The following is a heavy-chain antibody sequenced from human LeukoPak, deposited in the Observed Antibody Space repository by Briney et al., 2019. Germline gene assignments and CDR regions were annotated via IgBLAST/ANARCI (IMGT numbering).Heavy chain of an antibody. CDR2: ISESGGSI. CDR1: GFTFHKSD. J-gene: IGHJ5*01. Sequence: GGSLRLSCAAPGFTFHKSDMSWVRQAPGKGPEWVASISESGGSIYYADSVKGRFTISRDNSRNTLFVQMNSLRVEDTAVYYCAKGWRLLQNWLDSWGQGTLVTVSS. CDR3: AKGWRLLQNWLDS. V-gene: IGHV3-23*01. D-gene: IGHD3-22*01.